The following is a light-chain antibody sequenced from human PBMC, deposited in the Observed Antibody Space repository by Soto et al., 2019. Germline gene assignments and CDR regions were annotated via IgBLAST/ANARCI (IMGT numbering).Light chain of an antibody. J-gene: IGLJ3*02. CDR2: SND. V-gene: IGLV1-44*01. CDR1: SYNVGKNL. Sequence: QSVLTQPPSASGTPGQRVTISCSGGSYNVGKNLVYWCQQLPGTAPRLLIYSNDQRPPGVPDRFSGSKSGTSASLGISGLQSEDEADYFCAVWDDSLNGWVFGGGTKVTVL. CDR3: AVWDDSLNGWV.